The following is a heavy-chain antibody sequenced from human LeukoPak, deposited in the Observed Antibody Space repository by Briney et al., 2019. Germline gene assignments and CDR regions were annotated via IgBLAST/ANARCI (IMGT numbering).Heavy chain of an antibody. J-gene: IGHJ3*02. Sequence: GASVKVSCKASGYTFTSYDINWVRQATGQGLEWMGWMNPNSGNTGYAQKFQGRVTMTRDTSISTAYMELSRLRSDDTAVYYCARDRLATPEYSSSSIWFDDAFDIWGQGTMVTVSS. D-gene: IGHD6-6*01. CDR3: ARDRLATPEYSSSSIWFDDAFDI. CDR2: MNPNSGNT. V-gene: IGHV1-8*01. CDR1: GYTFTSYD.